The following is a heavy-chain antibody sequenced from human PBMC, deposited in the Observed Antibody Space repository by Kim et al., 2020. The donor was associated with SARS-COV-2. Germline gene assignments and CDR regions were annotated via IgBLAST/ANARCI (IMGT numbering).Heavy chain of an antibody. CDR3: ARGPNYSPFDY. V-gene: IGHV3-7*04. J-gene: IGHJ4*02. D-gene: IGHD4-4*01. Sequence: KADSVVGRFTISRDNDKNSLYLQMNSLRAEDTAVYYCARGPNYSPFDYWGQGTLVTVSS.